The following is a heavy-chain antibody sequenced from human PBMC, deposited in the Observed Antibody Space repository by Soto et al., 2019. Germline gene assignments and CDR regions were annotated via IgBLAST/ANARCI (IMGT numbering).Heavy chain of an antibody. CDR1: GYTFTSYA. V-gene: IGHV1-3*01. CDR3: ARDTVDTAMVIHYYYGMDV. J-gene: IGHJ6*02. D-gene: IGHD5-18*01. CDR2: INAGNGNT. Sequence: ASVKVSCKASGYTFTSYAMHWVRQAPGQRLEWMGWINAGNGNTKYSQKFQGRVTITRDTSASTAYMELSSLRSEDTAVYYCARDTVDTAMVIHYYYGMDVWGQGTTVTVSS.